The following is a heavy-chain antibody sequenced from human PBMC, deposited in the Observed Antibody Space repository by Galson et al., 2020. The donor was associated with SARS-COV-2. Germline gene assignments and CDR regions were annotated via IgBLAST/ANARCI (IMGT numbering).Heavy chain of an antibody. V-gene: IGHV3-33*01. CDR2: IWSDRTSK. J-gene: IGHJ4*02. CDR1: GATLVSSA. D-gene: IGHD1-1*01. Sequence: GGSLRLSCTTSGATLVSSAMHWVRQTPGKGLEWVAMIWSDRTSKYYADSVRGILTISRDIAKNTLYLQMNSLRVADTAVYYCARDPPESAFNLVDWGQGTLVTVSS. CDR3: ARDPPESAFNLVD.